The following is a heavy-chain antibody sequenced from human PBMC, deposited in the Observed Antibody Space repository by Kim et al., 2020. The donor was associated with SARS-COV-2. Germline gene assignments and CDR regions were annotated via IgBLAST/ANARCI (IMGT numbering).Heavy chain of an antibody. CDR2: VYNDGTT. CDR1: SGSVSYDF. D-gene: IGHD3-22*01. V-gene: IGHV4-4*09. J-gene: IGHJ2*01. Sequence: SETLSLTCTVSSGSVSYDFWSWIRQPPGKGLEWIGYVYNDGTTSYNPSLRGRLTISLDMSKNQFSLKLISVTAADTAVYYCARLSNSNSRVRYLYFDSWGRGTLVTVSS. CDR3: ARLSNSNSRVRYLYFDS.